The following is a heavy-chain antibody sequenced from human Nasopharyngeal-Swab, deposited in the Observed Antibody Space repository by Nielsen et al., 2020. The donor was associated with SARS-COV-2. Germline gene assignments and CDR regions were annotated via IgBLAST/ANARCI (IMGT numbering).Heavy chain of an antibody. D-gene: IGHD3-22*01. V-gene: IGHV3-9*01. J-gene: IGHJ4*02. CDR2: ISWNSGSI. CDR3: AEEGDSSGYLEYYFDY. CDR1: GFTFDDYA. Sequence: GGSLRLSCAASGFTFDDYAMHWVRQAPGKGLEWVSGISWNSGSIGYADSVKGRFTISRDNAKNSLYLQMNSLRAEDTALYYCAEEGDSSGYLEYYFDYWGQGTLVTVSS.